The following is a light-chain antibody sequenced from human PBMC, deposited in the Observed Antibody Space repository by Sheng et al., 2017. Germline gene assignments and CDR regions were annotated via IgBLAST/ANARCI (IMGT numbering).Light chain of an antibody. CDR1: QSVLYSSNNQNY. Sequence: DIVMTQSPDSLAVSLGEWATINCKSSQSVLYSSNNQNYLAWYQQKPGQPPKLLIYWASTRESGVPDRFSGSGSGTDFTLTISSLQAEDVAVYYCQQYYSIPLTFGGGTKVEIK. J-gene: IGKJ4*01. V-gene: IGKV4-1*01. CDR2: WAS. CDR3: QQYYSIPLT.